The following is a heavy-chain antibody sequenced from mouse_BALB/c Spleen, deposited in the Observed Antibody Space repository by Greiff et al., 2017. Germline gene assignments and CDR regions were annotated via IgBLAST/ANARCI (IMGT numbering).Heavy chain of an antibody. V-gene: IGHV10-1*02. D-gene: IGHD2-1*01. CDR1: GFTFNTYA. CDR3: VRQTVYGNYGAY. Sequence: EVQVVESGGGLVQPKGSLKLSCAASGFTFNTYAMNWVRQAPGKGLEWVARIRSKSNNYATYYADSVKDRFTISRDDSQSMLYLQMNNLKTEDTAMYYCVRQTVYGNYGAYWGQGTLVTVSA. CDR2: IRSKSNNYAT. J-gene: IGHJ3*01.